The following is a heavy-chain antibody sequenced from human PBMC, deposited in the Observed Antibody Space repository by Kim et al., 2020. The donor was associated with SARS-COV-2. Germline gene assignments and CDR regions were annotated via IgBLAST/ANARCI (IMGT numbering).Heavy chain of an antibody. CDR3: ATLGFSASERGFDY. J-gene: IGHJ4*02. CDR1: GYTLTELS. V-gene: IGHV1-24*01. D-gene: IGHD1-26*01. CDR2: FDPEDGET. Sequence: ASVKVSCKVSGYTLTELSMHWVRQAPGNGLEWMGGFDPEDGETIYAQKFQGRVTMTEDTSTDTAYMELSSLRSEDTAVYYCATLGFSASERGFDYWGQGTLVTVSS.